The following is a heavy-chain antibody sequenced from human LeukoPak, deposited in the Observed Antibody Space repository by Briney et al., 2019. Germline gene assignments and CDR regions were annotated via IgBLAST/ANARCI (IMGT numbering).Heavy chain of an antibody. J-gene: IGHJ6*03. V-gene: IGHV1-18*01. CDR1: GGTFSSYA. CDR2: ISAYNGNT. Sequence: ASVKVSCKASGGTFSSYAISWVRQAPGQGLEWVGWISAYNGNTNYAQKLQGRVTMTTDTSTSTAYMELRSLRSDDTAVYYCARLVVYYYYYYMDVWGKGTTVTVPS. CDR3: ARLVVYYYYYYMDV. D-gene: IGHD2-15*01.